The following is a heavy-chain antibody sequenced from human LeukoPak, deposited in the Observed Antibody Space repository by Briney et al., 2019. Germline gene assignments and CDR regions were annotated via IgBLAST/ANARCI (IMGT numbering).Heavy chain of an antibody. D-gene: IGHD1-20*01. Sequence: SETPSLTCTVPGGPISSYYWSWGRHHPGNGPGWIGYIYYTGSTNYNPSLKSRVTISVDTSKNQFSLKLSSVTAADAAVYYCARRNNWKVYLDYWGQGTLVTVSS. CDR1: GGPISSYY. J-gene: IGHJ4*02. V-gene: IGHV4-59*08. CDR2: IYYTGST. CDR3: ARRNNWKVYLDY.